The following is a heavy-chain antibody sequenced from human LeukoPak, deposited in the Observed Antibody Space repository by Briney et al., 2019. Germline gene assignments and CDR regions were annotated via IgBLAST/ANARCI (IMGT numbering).Heavy chain of an antibody. V-gene: IGHV1-46*01. Sequence: ASVKVSCKASGYTFTSYYMHWVRQAPGQGLEWMGIINPSGGSTSYAQKFQGRVTMTRDMSTSTVYMELSSLRSEDTAVYYCARDGVATIPYYYYYYYMDVWGKGTTVTVSS. CDR3: ARDGVATIPYYYYYYYMDV. J-gene: IGHJ6*03. D-gene: IGHD5-12*01. CDR2: INPSGGST. CDR1: GYTFTSYY.